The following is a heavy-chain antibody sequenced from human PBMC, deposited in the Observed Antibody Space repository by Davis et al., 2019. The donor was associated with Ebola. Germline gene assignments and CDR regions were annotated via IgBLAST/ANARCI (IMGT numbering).Heavy chain of an antibody. D-gene: IGHD6-13*01. V-gene: IGHV4-34*01. CDR2: INHSGST. CDR1: GGSFSSYY. J-gene: IGHJ4*02. CDR3: ARRSSSFYFDY. Sequence: MPSETLSLTCAVYGGSFSSYYWSWIRQPPGKGLEWIGEINHSGSTNYNPSLKSRVTISVDTSKNQFSLKLSSVTAADTAVYYCARRSSSFYFDYWGQGTLVTVSS.